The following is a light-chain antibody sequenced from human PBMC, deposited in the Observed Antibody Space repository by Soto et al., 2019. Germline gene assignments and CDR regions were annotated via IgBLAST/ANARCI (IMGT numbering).Light chain of an antibody. CDR3: QQYNSYSPRT. CDR1: QSISTW. CDR2: QAS. V-gene: IGKV1-5*03. J-gene: IGKJ1*01. Sequence: DIQMTQSPSTLSASVGDRVTITCRASQSISTWFAWYQQKPGKDPKLLIYQASSLDSGVPTRFSGSGSGTECTLTISRLQHDEFATYSGQQYNSYSPRTFGQGTKVEIK.